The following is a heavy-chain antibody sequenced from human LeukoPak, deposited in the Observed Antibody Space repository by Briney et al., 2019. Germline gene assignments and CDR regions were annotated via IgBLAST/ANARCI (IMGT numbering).Heavy chain of an antibody. CDR1: GGSISSSSYY. CDR3: VRGPYGSGISNWFDP. J-gene: IGHJ5*02. V-gene: IGHV4-61*02. D-gene: IGHD3-10*01. CDR2: IYTSGST. Sequence: SETLSLTCTVSGGSISSSSYYWSWIRQPAGKGLEWIGRIYTSGSTNYNPSLKSRVTISVDTSKNQFSLRLTSVSAADTAVYYCVRGPYGSGISNWFDPWGQGTQVIVSS.